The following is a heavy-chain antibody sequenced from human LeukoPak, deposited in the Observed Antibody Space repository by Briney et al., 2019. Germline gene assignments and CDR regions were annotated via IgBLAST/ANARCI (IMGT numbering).Heavy chain of an antibody. CDR3: ARSSGLWFGELNEQAY. D-gene: IGHD3-10*01. CDR2: ISAYNGNT. V-gene: IGHV1-18*01. J-gene: IGHJ4*02. Sequence: AASVKVSCKASGYTFTSYGISWVRQAPGQGLEWMGWISAYNGNTNYAQKLQGRVTMTTDTSTSTAYMELRSLRSDDTAVYYCARSSGLWFGELNEQAYWGQGTLVTVSS. CDR1: GYTFTSYG.